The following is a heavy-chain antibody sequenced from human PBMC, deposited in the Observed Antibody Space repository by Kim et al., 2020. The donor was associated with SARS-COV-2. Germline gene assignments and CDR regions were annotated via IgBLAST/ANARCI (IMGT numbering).Heavy chain of an antibody. J-gene: IGHJ6*02. D-gene: IGHD6-13*01. CDR2: ISAYNGNT. Sequence: ASVKVSCKASGYTFTSYGISWVRQAPGQGLEWMGWISAYNGNTNYAQKLQGRVTMTTDTSTSTAYMELRSLRSDDTAGYYCAGEGGRSGWYVAYYYYYGMDVWGQGPTVTVSS. CDR3: AGEGGRSGWYVAYYYYYGMDV. CDR1: GYTFTSYG. V-gene: IGHV1-18*01.